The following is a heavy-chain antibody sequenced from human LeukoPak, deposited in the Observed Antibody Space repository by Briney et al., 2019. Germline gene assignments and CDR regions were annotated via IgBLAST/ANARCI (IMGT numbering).Heavy chain of an antibody. V-gene: IGHV4-61*01. CDR2: VYYSGRT. J-gene: IGHJ3*01. Sequence: SETLSLTCAVSGDSVSSDSYYWHWIRRSPGKGLEWVGFVYYSGRTKYNPSLKSRVAMSIDTSKNQVSLRLRSATAADTAMYFCVREASTSYYDSSGYYRQTETFDVWGLGTMVTVSS. D-gene: IGHD3-22*01. CDR3: VREASTSYYDSSGYYRQTETFDV. CDR1: GDSVSSDSYY.